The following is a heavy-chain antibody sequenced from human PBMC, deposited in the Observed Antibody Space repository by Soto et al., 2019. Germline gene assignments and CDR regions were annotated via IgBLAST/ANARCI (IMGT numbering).Heavy chain of an antibody. CDR2: INPNSGGT. CDR1: GYTFTAYY. V-gene: IGHV1-2*02. CDR3: ARGDFDSSANYYAGWFDP. J-gene: IGHJ5*02. Sequence: QVQLVQSGAEVKKPGASVKVSCKASGYTFTAYYMHWLRQAPGQGLEWMGWINPNSGGTKYAQKFQGRVTMTNDKSISTAYMELSRLGSDDTAVYYCARGDFDSSANYYAGWFDPWGQGTLVTVSS. D-gene: IGHD3-22*01.